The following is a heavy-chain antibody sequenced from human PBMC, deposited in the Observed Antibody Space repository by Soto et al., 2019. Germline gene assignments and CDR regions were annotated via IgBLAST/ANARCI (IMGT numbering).Heavy chain of an antibody. J-gene: IGHJ4*02. CDR3: AIPEGYDSSGYLNPTYYFGY. CDR1: GFTFSSYA. D-gene: IGHD3-22*01. V-gene: IGHV3-23*01. CDR2: ISGSGGTT. Sequence: PGGSLRLSCAASGFTFSSYAMSWVRQAPGKGLEWVSVISGSGGTTYHADSVKGRFTISRDKYKNKLYLQMNGLGAEDTSVYYCAIPEGYDSSGYLNPTYYFGYWGQGTLVTVSS.